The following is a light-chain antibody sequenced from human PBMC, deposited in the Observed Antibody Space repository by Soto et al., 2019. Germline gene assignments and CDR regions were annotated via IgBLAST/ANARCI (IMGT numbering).Light chain of an antibody. CDR2: GAS. CDR1: QSVSSN. CDR3: RHNDNSRWT. J-gene: IGKJ1*01. V-gene: IGKV3-20*01. Sequence: TQSPATLSVSPGDRATLSCRASQSVSSNLAWYQQRPGQAPRLLIYGASSRATGIPDRFSGSGSGTDFTLTISRLEPEDFAVYYCRHNDNSRWTFGQGTKVDIK.